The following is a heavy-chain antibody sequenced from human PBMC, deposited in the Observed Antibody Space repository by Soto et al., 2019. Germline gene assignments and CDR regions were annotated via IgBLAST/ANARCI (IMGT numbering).Heavy chain of an antibody. Sequence: ASVKVSFKASGYTFTSYTRHWVRQAPGQRLEWMGWINAGNGNTKYSQKLQGRVSITRDTSASTAYMELSSLRSEDTAVYYCARDPSGSYSRLDYWGQGTLVTVSS. D-gene: IGHD1-26*01. CDR1: GYTFTSYT. CDR3: ARDPSGSYSRLDY. J-gene: IGHJ4*02. V-gene: IGHV1-3*01. CDR2: INAGNGNT.